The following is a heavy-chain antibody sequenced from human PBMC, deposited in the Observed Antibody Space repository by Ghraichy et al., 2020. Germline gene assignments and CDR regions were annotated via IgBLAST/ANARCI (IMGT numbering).Heavy chain of an antibody. Sequence: GGSLRLSCAASGFTFSSYSMNWVRQAPGKGLEWVSYISSSSSTIYYADSVKGRFTISRDNAKNSLYLQMNSLRAEDTAVYYCATEPTLVENYYDSSGYYYIDYWGQGTLVTVSS. CDR1: GFTFSSYS. CDR3: ATEPTLVENYYDSSGYYYIDY. J-gene: IGHJ4*02. V-gene: IGHV3-48*01. CDR2: ISSSSSTI. D-gene: IGHD3-22*01.